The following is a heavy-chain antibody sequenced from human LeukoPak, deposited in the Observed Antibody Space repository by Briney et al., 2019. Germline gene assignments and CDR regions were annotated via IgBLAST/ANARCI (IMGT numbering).Heavy chain of an antibody. Sequence: ASVKVSCKASGYTLAGYYIHWVRQAPGQGIEWLGWINPNSGGTNYAQKFQGRVTLTRDTSISTAYMELSGLRSDDTAVYFCARGDPDWPQDYNWFDPWGQGTLVTVSS. CDR2: INPNSGGT. J-gene: IGHJ5*02. V-gene: IGHV1-2*02. CDR3: ARGDPDWPQDYNWFDP. CDR1: GYTLAGYY. D-gene: IGHD2-21*01.